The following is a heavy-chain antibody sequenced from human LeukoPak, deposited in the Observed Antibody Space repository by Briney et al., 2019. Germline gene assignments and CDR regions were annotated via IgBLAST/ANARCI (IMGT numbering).Heavy chain of an antibody. J-gene: IGHJ6*02. CDR1: GFTFSNAW. CDR3: TTDVPMVLGGMVV. CDR2: IKSKTDGGTT. Sequence: PGGSLRLSCAASGFTFSNAWMNWVRQAPGKGLEWVGRIKSKTDGGTTDYAAPVKGGFTISRDDSKNTLYLQMNSLKTEDTAVYYCTTDVPMVLGGMVVWGQGTTVTVSS. V-gene: IGHV3-15*07. D-gene: IGHD3-10*01.